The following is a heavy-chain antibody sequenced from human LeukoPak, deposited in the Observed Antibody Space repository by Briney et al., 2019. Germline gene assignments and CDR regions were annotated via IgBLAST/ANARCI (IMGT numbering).Heavy chain of an antibody. CDR2: INHSGST. J-gene: IGHJ5*01. Sequence: SETLSLTCAVYGGSFSDYYWSWIRQPPGKGLESIGEINHSGSTNYNPSLKSRLTISVDTSKNQFSLELNSVSAADTAVYYCARLRSGSSSWYDCWGQGTLVTVSS. V-gene: IGHV4-34*01. CDR1: GGSFSDYY. CDR3: ARLRSGSSSWYDC. D-gene: IGHD6-13*01.